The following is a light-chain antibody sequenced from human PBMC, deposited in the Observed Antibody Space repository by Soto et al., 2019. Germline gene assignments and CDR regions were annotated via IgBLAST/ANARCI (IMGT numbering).Light chain of an antibody. J-gene: IGLJ2*01. Sequence: SYELTQPLSVSVALVQTARITCGGNNIGSKSVHWYQQKPGQAPVLVIYRVNNRPSGIPERFSGSTSGNTATLIISRAQAGDEADYYCQVWDSSTVVFGGGTKVTVL. CDR1: NIGSKS. CDR2: RVN. V-gene: IGLV3-9*01. CDR3: QVWDSSTVV.